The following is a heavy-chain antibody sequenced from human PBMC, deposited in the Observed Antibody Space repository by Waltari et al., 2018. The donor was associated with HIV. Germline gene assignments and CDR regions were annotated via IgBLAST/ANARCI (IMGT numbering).Heavy chain of an antibody. J-gene: IGHJ5*02. CDR2: IYWNDEK. V-gene: IGHV2-5*01. Sequence: QITLKESGPTLVKPTQTLTLTCTFSGFPLSTSGVGVGWIRQPPGKALEWLALIYWNDEKRYSPSLKSRLTITKDTSKNQVVLTMTNMDPVDTATYYCAHNGRYLNYNWFDPWGQGTLVTVSS. CDR1: GFPLSTSGVG. CDR3: AHNGRYLNYNWFDP. D-gene: IGHD1-1*01.